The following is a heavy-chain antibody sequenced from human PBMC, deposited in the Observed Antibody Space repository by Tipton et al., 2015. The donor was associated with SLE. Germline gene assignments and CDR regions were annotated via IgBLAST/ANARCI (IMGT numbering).Heavy chain of an antibody. V-gene: IGHV3-30*02. J-gene: IGHJ4*02. D-gene: IGHD2-8*01. Sequence: GSLRLSCAASGFTFSSYGMHWVRQAPGKGLEWVAFIRYDGSNKYYADSVKGRFTISRDNSKNTLYLQMNSLRAEDTAVYYCAKGRKPNGDPLYYWGQGTLVTVSS. CDR2: IRYDGSNK. CDR3: AKGRKPNGDPLYY. CDR1: GFTFSSYG.